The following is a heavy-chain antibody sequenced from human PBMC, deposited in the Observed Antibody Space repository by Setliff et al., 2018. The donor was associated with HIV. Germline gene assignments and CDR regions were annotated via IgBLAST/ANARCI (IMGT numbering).Heavy chain of an antibody. Sequence: PSETLSLTCTVSGGSISSGGYYWSWIRQLPGKGLEWIGYIYYSGSTYYNPSLKSRVTISVDTSKNQFSLRLRSVTAADTAVYYCATGLTVAPDYWGQGSLVTVSS. CDR1: GGSISSGGYY. J-gene: IGHJ4*02. V-gene: IGHV4-31*03. CDR2: IYYSGST. D-gene: IGHD6-19*01. CDR3: ATGLTVAPDY.